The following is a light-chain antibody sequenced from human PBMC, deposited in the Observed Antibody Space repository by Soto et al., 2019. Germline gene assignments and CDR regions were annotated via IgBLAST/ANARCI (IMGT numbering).Light chain of an antibody. CDR3: FSKISGFVYG. CDR1: SSDVGSYNY. CDR2: DVN. J-gene: IGLJ1*01. V-gene: IGLV2-14*01. Sequence: QSALTQPASVSGSPGQSITIPCTGTSSDVGSYNYVSWYQHHPGKAPKLIIYDVNNRPSGISDRFSGSKSGDTASLTISGLQAEDEADYFCFSKISGFVYGFGTGTKLTVL.